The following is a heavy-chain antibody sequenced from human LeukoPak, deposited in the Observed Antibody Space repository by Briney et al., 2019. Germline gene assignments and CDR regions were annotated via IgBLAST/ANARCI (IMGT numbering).Heavy chain of an antibody. J-gene: IGHJ4*02. CDR2: FDPEDGET. CDR1: GYTFTNSD. Sequence: ASVKVSCKASGYTFTNSDINWVRQAPGQGLEWMGGFDPEDGETIYAQKFQGRVTMTEDTSTDTAYMELSSLRSEDTAVYYCASDAYYDILTGYLYWGQGTLVTVSS. D-gene: IGHD3-9*01. V-gene: IGHV1-24*01. CDR3: ASDAYYDILTGYLY.